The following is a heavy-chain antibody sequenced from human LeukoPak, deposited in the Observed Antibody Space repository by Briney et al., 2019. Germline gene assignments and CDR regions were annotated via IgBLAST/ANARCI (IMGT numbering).Heavy chain of an antibody. CDR2: IYYSGST. CDR1: GGSISSYY. Sequence: SEILSLTCTVSGGSISSYYWSWIRQPPGKGLEWIGYIYYSGSTNYNPSLKSRVTISVDTSKNQFSLKLSSVTAADTAVYYCARSRPPEYYFDYWGQGTLVTVSS. CDR3: ARSRPPEYYFDY. J-gene: IGHJ4*02. V-gene: IGHV4-59*12.